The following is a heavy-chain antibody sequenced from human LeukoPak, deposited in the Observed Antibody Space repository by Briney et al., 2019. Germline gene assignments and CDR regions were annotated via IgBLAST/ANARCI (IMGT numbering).Heavy chain of an antibody. CDR1: GFTFSIYS. V-gene: IGHV3-48*02. CDR2: ITGSSSTI. J-gene: IGHJ3*02. CDR3: ARQHEILTGYAFDI. Sequence: PGGSLRLSCAASGFTFSIYSMHWVRQAPRKGLEWVSYITGSSSTIYYADSVKGRFTISRDNAKNSLYLQMDSLRDEDTAVYYCARQHEILTGYAFDIWGHGTMVTVSS. D-gene: IGHD3-9*01.